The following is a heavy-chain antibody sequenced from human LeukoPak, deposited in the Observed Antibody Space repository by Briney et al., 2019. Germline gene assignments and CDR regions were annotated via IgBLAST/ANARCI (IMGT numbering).Heavy chain of an antibody. Sequence: GGSLRLSCAASGFTVSSNYMSWVRQAPGKGPEWVSVIYSGGSTYYADSVKGRFSISRDNSKKTLSLQMNRLRAEDTAGYYCARDYPLGSGYYAFDIWGQGTMVTVSS. J-gene: IGHJ3*02. CDR2: IYSGGST. CDR1: GFTVSSNY. D-gene: IGHD3-22*01. V-gene: IGHV3-53*01. CDR3: ARDYPLGSGYYAFDI.